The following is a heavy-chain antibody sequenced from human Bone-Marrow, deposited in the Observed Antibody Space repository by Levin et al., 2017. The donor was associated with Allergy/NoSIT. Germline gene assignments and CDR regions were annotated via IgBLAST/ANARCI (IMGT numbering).Heavy chain of an antibody. Sequence: GASVKVSCKVSGYTLTELSMHWVRQAPGKGLEWMGGFDPEDGETIYAQKFQGRVTMTEDTSTDTAYMELSSLRSEDTAVYYCATRAQLRYFDWLLRENWFDPWGQGTLVTVSS. J-gene: IGHJ5*02. CDR2: FDPEDGET. CDR3: ATRAQLRYFDWLLRENWFDP. CDR1: GYTLTELS. V-gene: IGHV1-24*01. D-gene: IGHD3-9*01.